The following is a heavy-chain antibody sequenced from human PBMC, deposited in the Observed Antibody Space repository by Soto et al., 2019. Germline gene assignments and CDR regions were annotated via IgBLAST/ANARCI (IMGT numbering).Heavy chain of an antibody. CDR2: IIPIFGTP. CDR3: ARDSRLWGSTGWKRENLFDI. CDR1: GGNFNTYP. D-gene: IGHD3-16*01. J-gene: IGHJ3*02. V-gene: IGHV1-69*18. Sequence: QVQLEQSGAEVKRPGSSVKVSCKTSGGNFNTYPISWVRQAPGHRLEWMGKIIPIFGTPDYAQKFQGRVTINADEATTTVYMELRSLKSDDSAVYYCARDSRLWGSTGWKRENLFDIWGQGTMVTGSS.